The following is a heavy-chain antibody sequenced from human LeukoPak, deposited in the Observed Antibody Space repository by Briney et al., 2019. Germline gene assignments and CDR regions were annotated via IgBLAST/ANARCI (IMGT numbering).Heavy chain of an antibody. CDR3: ARSIAAAANWFDP. J-gene: IGHJ5*02. V-gene: IGHV4-59*01. Sequence: PSETLSLTCAVYGGSFSGYYWSWIRQPPGKGLEWIGYTYYSGSTNYNPSLKSRVTISVDTSKNQFSLKLSSVTAADTAVYYCARSIAAAANWFDPWGQGTLVTVSS. CDR2: TYYSGST. D-gene: IGHD6-13*01. CDR1: GGSFSGYY.